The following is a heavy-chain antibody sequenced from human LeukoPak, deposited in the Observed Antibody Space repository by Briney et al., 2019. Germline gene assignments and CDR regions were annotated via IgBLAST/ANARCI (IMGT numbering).Heavy chain of an antibody. CDR1: GGTFSSYA. CDR3: ARDGPGEWLLLT. CDR2: IIPIFGTA. V-gene: IGHV1-69*01. D-gene: IGHD3-22*01. J-gene: IGHJ5*02. Sequence: SVKVSCKVSGGTFSSYAISWVRQAPGQRLEWMGGIIPIFGTANYAQKFQGRVTITADESTSTAYMELSSLRSEDTAVYYCARDGPGEWLLLTWGQGTLVTVSS.